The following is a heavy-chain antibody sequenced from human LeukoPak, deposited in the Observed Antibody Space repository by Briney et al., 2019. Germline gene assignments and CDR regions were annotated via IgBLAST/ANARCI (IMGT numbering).Heavy chain of an antibody. Sequence: ASVKVSCKVSGYTLTELSMHWVRQAPGKGLEWMEGFDPEDGETIYAQKFQGRVTMTEDTSTDTAYMELSSLRSEDTAVYYCATDWSDYYGSGSYYSITWGQGTLVTVSS. CDR3: ATDWSDYYGSGSYYSIT. V-gene: IGHV1-24*01. J-gene: IGHJ5*02. D-gene: IGHD3-10*01. CDR2: FDPEDGET. CDR1: GYTLTELS.